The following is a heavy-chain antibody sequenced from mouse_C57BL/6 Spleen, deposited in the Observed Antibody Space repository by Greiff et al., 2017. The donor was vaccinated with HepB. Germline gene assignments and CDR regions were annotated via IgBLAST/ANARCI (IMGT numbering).Heavy chain of an antibody. CDR2: INPNTGGT. CDR1: GYTFTDYN. D-gene: IGHD4-1*01. Sequence: EVQLQQSGPELVKPGASVKMSCKASGYTFTDYNMHWVKQSHGKSPEWIGYINPNTGGTSYNQKFKGKATLTVNKSSSTAYMELRSLTSGDSAVYYCASLTGTPLAYWGQGARVTVAA. V-gene: IGHV1-22*01. J-gene: IGHJ3*01. CDR3: ASLTGTPLAY.